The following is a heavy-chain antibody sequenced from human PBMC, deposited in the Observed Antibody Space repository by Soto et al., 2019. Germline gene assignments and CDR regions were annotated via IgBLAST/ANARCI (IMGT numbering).Heavy chain of an antibody. CDR3: ARVPPQAVAGLGNAFDI. J-gene: IGHJ3*02. V-gene: IGHV1-18*01. D-gene: IGHD6-19*01. CDR1: GYTFTSYG. Sequence: GASVKVSCKASGYTFTSYGISWVRQAPGQGLEWMGWISAYNGNTNYAQKPQGRVTMTTDTSTSTAYMELRSLRSDDTAVYYCARVPPQAVAGLGNAFDIWGQGTMVTVSS. CDR2: ISAYNGNT.